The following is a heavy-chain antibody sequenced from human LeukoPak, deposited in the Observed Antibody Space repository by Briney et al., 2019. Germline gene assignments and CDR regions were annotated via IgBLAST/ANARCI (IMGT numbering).Heavy chain of an antibody. Sequence: TGGSLRLSCAASGFTFSSYEMNWVRQAPGKGLEWVSYISSSGSTIYYADSVKGRFTISRDNAKNSLYLQMNSLRAEGTAVYYCARAGRVGYSYGYPLYYFDYWGQGTLVTVSS. J-gene: IGHJ4*02. CDR1: GFTFSSYE. CDR3: ARAGRVGYSYGYPLYYFDY. V-gene: IGHV3-48*03. CDR2: ISSSGSTI. D-gene: IGHD5-18*01.